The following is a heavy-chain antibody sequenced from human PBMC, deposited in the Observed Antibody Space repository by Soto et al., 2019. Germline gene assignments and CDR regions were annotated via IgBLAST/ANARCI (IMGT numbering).Heavy chain of an antibody. CDR3: ASNTVSAILPAMDV. J-gene: IGHJ6*02. CDR2: SRSKPNSYIT. CDR1: GFTFSDHY. V-gene: IGHV3-72*01. Sequence: PGGSLRLSCAASGFTFSDHYMDWVRQAPGKGLEWIGRSRSKPNSYITEYAASVKGRFTISRDESKNSVYLQMEGLKTEDTAIYLCASNTVSAILPAMDVRGQGTAVTVSS. D-gene: IGHD6-19*01.